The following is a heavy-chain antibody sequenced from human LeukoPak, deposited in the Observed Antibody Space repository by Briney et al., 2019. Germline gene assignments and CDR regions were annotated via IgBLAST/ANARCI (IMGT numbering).Heavy chain of an antibody. CDR1: GGSISSSSYY. V-gene: IGHV4-39*07. J-gene: IGHJ3*02. CDR2: IYYSGST. Sequence: SETLSLTCTVSGGSISSSSYYWGWIRQPPGKGLEWIGSIYYSGSTYYNPSLKSRVTISVDTSKNQFSLKLSSVTAADTAVYYCARDSYDSSGNENDAFDIWGQGTMVTVSS. D-gene: IGHD3-22*01. CDR3: ARDSYDSSGNENDAFDI.